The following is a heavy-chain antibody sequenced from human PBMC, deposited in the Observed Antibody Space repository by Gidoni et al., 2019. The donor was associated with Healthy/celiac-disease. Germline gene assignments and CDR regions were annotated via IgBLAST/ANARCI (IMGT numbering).Heavy chain of an antibody. CDR2: INTNRGGT. CDR3: ARGGDYSNYSPLDY. V-gene: IGHV1-2*02. J-gene: IGHJ4*02. D-gene: IGHD4-4*01. Sequence: QVQLVQSGAEVKKPGASVTVSCKSSGSTFTGYYMHWVRQAPGQGLEWRGWINTNRGGTNDAQKCKGRVTMTRDKSISTAYMELSRMRSDDTAVYYCARGGDYSNYSPLDYGGQGTLVTVSS. CDR1: GSTFTGYY.